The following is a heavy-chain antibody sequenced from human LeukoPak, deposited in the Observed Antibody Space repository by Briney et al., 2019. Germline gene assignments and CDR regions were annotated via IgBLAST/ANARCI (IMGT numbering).Heavy chain of an antibody. CDR1: GFIFNSYA. V-gene: IGHV3-23*01. CDR3: AKGGGYLYYFDS. D-gene: IGHD6-13*01. CDR2: ISGGGGHT. Sequence: GGSLRLSCAASGFIFNSYAMSWVRQAPGKGLEWVSGISGGGGHTYYADSVKGRFAISRDTSKNTLFLQMNSLRAEDTAVYYCAKGGGYLYYFDSWGQGTLVTVSS. J-gene: IGHJ4*02.